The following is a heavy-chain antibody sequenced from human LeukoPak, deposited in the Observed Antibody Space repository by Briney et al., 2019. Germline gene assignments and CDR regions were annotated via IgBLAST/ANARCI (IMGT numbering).Heavy chain of an antibody. V-gene: IGHV1-69*04. Sequence: GASAKVSCKASGGTFSSYAISWVRQAPGQGLEWMGRIIPILGIANYAQKFQGRVTITADKSTSTAYMELSSLRSEDTAVYHCARDSSGRSAFDYWGQGTLVTVSS. J-gene: IGHJ4*02. D-gene: IGHD6-19*01. CDR3: ARDSSGRSAFDY. CDR2: IIPILGIA. CDR1: GGTFSSYA.